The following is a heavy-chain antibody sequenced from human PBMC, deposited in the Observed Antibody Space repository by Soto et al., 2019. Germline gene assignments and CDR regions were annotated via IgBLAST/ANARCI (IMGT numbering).Heavy chain of an antibody. CDR3: ARQRSSGWDYYYYGMDV. CDR2: TYPGDSDT. D-gene: IGHD6-19*01. J-gene: IGHJ6*02. V-gene: IGHV5-51*01. Sequence: PGESLKISCKGSGYSFTSYWIGWVRQMPGKGLEWMGITYPGDSDTRYSPSFQGQVTISADKSISTAYLQWSSLKASDTAMHYCARQRSSGWDYYYYGMDVWGQGTTVTVSS. CDR1: GYSFTSYW.